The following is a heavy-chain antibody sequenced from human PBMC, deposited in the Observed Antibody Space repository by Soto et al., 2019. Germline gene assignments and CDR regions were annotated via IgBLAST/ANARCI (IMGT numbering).Heavy chain of an antibody. CDR2: MNPSGDRT. CDR3: ARGRGYSGDDLQEDGFDV. V-gene: IGHV1-46*01. Sequence: QVQVVQSGAEVKKPGSSVKVSCKTSGDTFSKYAITWVRQAPGQGLEWVGIMNPSGDRTNYAQNFQGRVTMTRDTATSTVYMELSSLRSEDTAVYYCARGRGYSGDDLQEDGFDVWGQGTMVTVS. CDR1: GDTFSKYA. J-gene: IGHJ3*01. D-gene: IGHD5-12*01.